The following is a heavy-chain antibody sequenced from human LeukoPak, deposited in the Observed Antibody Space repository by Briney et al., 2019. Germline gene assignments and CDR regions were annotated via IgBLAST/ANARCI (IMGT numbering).Heavy chain of an antibody. CDR2: IIPIFGTA. Sequence: SVKVSCKASGGTFSSYAISWVRQAPGQGLEWMGGIIPIFGTANYAQKFQGRVMITADESTSTAYMELSSLRSEDTAVYYCARDPPGGPDNWFDPWGQGTLVTVSS. V-gene: IGHV1-69*13. CDR3: ARDPPGGPDNWFDP. CDR1: GGTFSSYA. D-gene: IGHD3-10*01. J-gene: IGHJ5*02.